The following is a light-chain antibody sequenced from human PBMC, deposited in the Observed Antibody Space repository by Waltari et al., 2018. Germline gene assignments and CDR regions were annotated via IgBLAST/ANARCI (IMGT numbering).Light chain of an antibody. V-gene: IGKV3-15*01. CDR1: RAIANH. CDR2: DAS. Sequence: EIVMTQSPATLSVSPGEAATRPCRASRAIANHLAWYQQKPGQAPRLLIYDASTRATGIPARFSGSWSGTEFTLTITSLQSEDSAVYFCQQFNTVYSFGQGTKLEIK. J-gene: IGKJ2*01. CDR3: QQFNTVYS.